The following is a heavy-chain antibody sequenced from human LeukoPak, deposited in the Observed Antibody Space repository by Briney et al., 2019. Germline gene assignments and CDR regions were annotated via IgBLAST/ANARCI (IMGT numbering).Heavy chain of an antibody. D-gene: IGHD3-16*01. J-gene: IGHJ4*02. Sequence: PSETLSLTCTVSGGSISSYCWSWIRQPPGKGLEWIGYIYYSGSTNYNPSLKSRVTISVDTSKNQFSLKLSSVTAADTAVYYCARGGSASKASNWGQGTLVTVSS. V-gene: IGHV4-59*01. CDR1: GGSISSYC. CDR2: IYYSGST. CDR3: ARGGSASKASN.